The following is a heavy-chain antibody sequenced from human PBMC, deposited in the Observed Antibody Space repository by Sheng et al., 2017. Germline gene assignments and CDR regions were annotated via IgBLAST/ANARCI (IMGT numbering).Heavy chain of an antibody. V-gene: IGHV1-69*05. Sequence: QVQLVQSGAEVKKPGSSVKVSCKASGGTFSSYAISWVRQAPGQGLEWMGGIIPIFGTANYAQKFQGRVTITTDESTSTAYMELSSLRSEDTAVYYCARSINPYGDLTSYYYYMDVWGKGTTVTVSS. J-gene: IGHJ6*03. CDR2: IIPIFGTA. CDR1: GGTFSSYA. D-gene: IGHD4-17*01. CDR3: ARSINPYGDLTSYYYYMDV.